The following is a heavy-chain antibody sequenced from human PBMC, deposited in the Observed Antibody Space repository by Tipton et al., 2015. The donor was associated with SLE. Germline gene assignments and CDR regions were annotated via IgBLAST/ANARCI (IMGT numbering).Heavy chain of an antibody. CDR3: ARVQAYEGFDP. D-gene: IGHD3-16*01. CDR1: GDSISNGDDY. V-gene: IGHV4-31*03. Sequence: TLSLTCTVSGDSISNGDDYWSWIRQPPGKGLEWIGNIYYGGGTYYNPSLESRVTISLDTSKNQFSLKLNPVTAADTAVYYCARVQAYEGFDPWGQGTLVTVSS. J-gene: IGHJ5*02. CDR2: IYYGGGT.